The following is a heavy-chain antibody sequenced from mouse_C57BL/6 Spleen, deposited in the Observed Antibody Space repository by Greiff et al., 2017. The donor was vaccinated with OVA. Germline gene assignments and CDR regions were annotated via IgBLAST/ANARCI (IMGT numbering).Heavy chain of an antibody. CDR3: ARFFDGYYVGYWYFDV. CDR1: GYTFTSYW. J-gene: IGHJ1*03. D-gene: IGHD2-3*01. Sequence: QVQLQQSGAELVKPGASVKLSCKASGYTFTSYWMHWVKQRPGRGLEWIGRIDPNSGGTKYNEKFKSKATLTVDKPSSTAYMQLSSLTSEDSAVYYCARFFDGYYVGYWYFDVWGTGTTVTVSS. CDR2: IDPNSGGT. V-gene: IGHV1-72*01.